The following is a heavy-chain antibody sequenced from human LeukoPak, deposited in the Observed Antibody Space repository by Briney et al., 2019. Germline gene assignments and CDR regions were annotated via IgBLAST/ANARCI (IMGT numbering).Heavy chain of an antibody. D-gene: IGHD6-13*01. Sequence: GGSLRLSCAASGFTFSSYWMSWVRQAPGKGLEWVANIKQDGSEKYYVDSVKGRFTISRDNAKNSLYLQMNSLRAEDTAVYYCARDRQYSSSWLGYYYYYMDVWGKGTTVTVSS. CDR1: GFTFSSYW. V-gene: IGHV3-7*01. CDR2: IKQDGSEK. J-gene: IGHJ6*03. CDR3: ARDRQYSSSWLGYYYYYMDV.